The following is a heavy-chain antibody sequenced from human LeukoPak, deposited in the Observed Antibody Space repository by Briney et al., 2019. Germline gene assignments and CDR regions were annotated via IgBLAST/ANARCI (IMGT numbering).Heavy chain of an antibody. Sequence: PSETLSFTCAVYGYSITSGYYWGWTRQPPGKGLGWIGSNNHSGSTYHNPSLKSRVTISVDTSKNQFSLKLNSVTAADTAVYYCAREAVTRVWFDPWGQGTLVIVSS. CDR3: AREAVTRVWFDP. J-gene: IGHJ5*02. CDR1: GYSITSGYY. V-gene: IGHV4-38-2*02. D-gene: IGHD6-19*01. CDR2: NNHSGST.